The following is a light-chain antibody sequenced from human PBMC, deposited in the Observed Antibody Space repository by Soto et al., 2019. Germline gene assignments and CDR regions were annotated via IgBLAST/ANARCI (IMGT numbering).Light chain of an antibody. CDR2: GAS. CDR3: QQYNNWPPYT. Sequence: EIVMTQSPATLSVSPGETATLSCRASQSVSSNLAWYQQKPGQAPRLLIYGASTRATGIPARFSGSRSGTEFTLTISSLQSEDFAVYYCQQYNNWPPYTFGQGTKLEIK. CDR1: QSVSSN. V-gene: IGKV3-15*01. J-gene: IGKJ2*01.